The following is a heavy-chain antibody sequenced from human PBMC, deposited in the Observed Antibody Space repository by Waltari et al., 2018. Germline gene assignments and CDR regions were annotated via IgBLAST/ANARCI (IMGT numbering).Heavy chain of an antibody. D-gene: IGHD1-26*01. CDR3: AKNWVGTTFDY. CDR2: INGNSGET. Sequence: QVQLRESGPGLVKPSETLSLTCAVSGASVSGSWWTWIRQPPGRGLEWIGEINGNSGETNYSTPLRSRVTISKDASKNQFFLKLNSVTAADTAVYYCAKNWVGTTFDYWGQGVLVTVSS. J-gene: IGHJ4*02. V-gene: IGHV4-34*10. CDR1: GASVSGSW.